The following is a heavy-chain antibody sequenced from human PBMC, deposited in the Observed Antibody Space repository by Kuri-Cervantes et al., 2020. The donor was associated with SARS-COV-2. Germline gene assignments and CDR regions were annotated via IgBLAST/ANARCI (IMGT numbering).Heavy chain of an antibody. J-gene: IGHJ4*02. V-gene: IGHV1-3*01. CDR3: ARDGTKSEYCNDY. CDR1: GFIFTSYA. CDR2: INSDNGNT. D-gene: IGHD1-14*01. Sequence: ASVKVSCKASGFIFTSYAMHWVRQAPGQRPEWMGWINSDNGNTKYSPKFKGRVTISSDPSASTAYMELNSLTSEDTAVYYCARDGTKSEYCNDYWGQGTLVTVSS.